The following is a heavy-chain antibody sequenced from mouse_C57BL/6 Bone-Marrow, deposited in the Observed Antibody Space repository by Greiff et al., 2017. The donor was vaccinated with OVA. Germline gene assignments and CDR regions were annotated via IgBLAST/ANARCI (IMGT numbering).Heavy chain of an antibody. CDR1: GYTFTSYW. V-gene: IGHV1-7*01. CDR2: INPSSGYT. Sequence: VQLQQSGAELAKPGASVKLSCKASGYTFTSYWMHWVKQRPGQGLEWIGYINPSSGYTKYNQKFKDKATLTADKSSSTAYMQLSSLTYEDSAVDYCERDYYGSSYFDYWGQGTTLTVSS. D-gene: IGHD1-1*01. CDR3: ERDYYGSSYFDY. J-gene: IGHJ2*01.